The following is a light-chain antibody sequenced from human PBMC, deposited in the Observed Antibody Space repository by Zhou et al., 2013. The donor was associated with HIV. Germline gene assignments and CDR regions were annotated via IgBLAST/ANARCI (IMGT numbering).Light chain of an antibody. Sequence: DIQMTQSPSSLSASVGDRVTISCRASQSIDGYLNWYQQRPGKAPKLLIYTASNLQSGVPSRFSGSGYGTDFTLTISSLQPEDFATYYCQHTFTTPITFGGGTRVEIK. CDR3: QHTFTTPIT. V-gene: IGKV1-39*01. CDR2: TAS. J-gene: IGKJ4*01. CDR1: QSIDGY.